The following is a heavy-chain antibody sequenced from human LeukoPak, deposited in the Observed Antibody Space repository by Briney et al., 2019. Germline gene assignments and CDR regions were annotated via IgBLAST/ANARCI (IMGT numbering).Heavy chain of an antibody. J-gene: IGHJ4*02. Sequence: ASVKVSRKASGYTFTSYGISWVRQAPGQGLEWMGWISAYNGNTNYAQKLQGRVTMTTDTSTSTAYMELRSLRSDDTAVYYCARDKGWFGELLTSFFDYWGQGTLVTVSS. V-gene: IGHV1-18*01. CDR3: ARDKGWFGELLTSFFDY. CDR1: GYTFTSYG. CDR2: ISAYNGNT. D-gene: IGHD3-10*01.